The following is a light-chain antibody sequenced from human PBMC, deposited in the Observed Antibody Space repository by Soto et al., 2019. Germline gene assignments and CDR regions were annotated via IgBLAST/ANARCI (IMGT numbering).Light chain of an antibody. CDR1: QSISSW. Sequence: DIQMTQSPSTLSASVGDRVTIPCRASQSISSWLAWYQQKPGKAPKLLIYKASSLESGVPSRFSGSGSGTEFTLTISSLQPDDFATDYCQQYNSYPITFGQGTRLEIK. V-gene: IGKV1-5*03. CDR2: KAS. CDR3: QQYNSYPIT. J-gene: IGKJ5*01.